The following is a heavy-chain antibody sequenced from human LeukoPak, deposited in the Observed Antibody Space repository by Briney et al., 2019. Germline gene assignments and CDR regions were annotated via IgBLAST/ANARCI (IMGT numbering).Heavy chain of an antibody. V-gene: IGHV4-34*01. D-gene: IGHD6-19*01. Sequence: SETLSLTCAVYGGSFNDYYWNWIRQPPGKGLEWIGEINLRGSTTYNPSLKSRVTISLDESKNQFSLKLSSVTAADTAVYYCASRVAGTYFDYWGQGTLVTVSS. CDR3: ASRVAGTYFDY. CDR2: INLRGST. CDR1: GGSFNDYY. J-gene: IGHJ4*02.